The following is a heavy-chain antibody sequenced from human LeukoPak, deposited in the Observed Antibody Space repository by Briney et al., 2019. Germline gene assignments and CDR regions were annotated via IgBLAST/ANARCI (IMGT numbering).Heavy chain of an antibody. CDR3: ARRCELLLPYQIDAFDI. CDR1: WYSFTTYS. CDR2: IYAGQSDT. Sequence: GAALETSLKGSWYSFTTYSNGWGRPRPGKGVGWVGIIYAGQSDTAYSPSFQGQLPISADKSISPAYLQWSSLKASDTAMYYCARRCELLLPYQIDAFDIWGQGTMVTVSS. D-gene: IGHD1-26*01. J-gene: IGHJ3*02. V-gene: IGHV5-51*01.